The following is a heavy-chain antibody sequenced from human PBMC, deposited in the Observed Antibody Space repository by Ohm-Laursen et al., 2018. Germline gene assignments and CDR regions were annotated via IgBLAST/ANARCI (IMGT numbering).Heavy chain of an antibody. CDR2: IKQDGSEK. J-gene: IGHJ4*02. CDR1: GFTFSSFW. CDR3: ARDPWGIVVVPAAHAGDY. V-gene: IGHV3-7*01. D-gene: IGHD2-2*01. Sequence: SLRLSCAASGFTFSSFWMNWVRQAPGKGLEWVANIKQDGSEKYYVDSVKGRFTISRDNAKNSLYLQMNSLRAEDTAVYYCARDPWGIVVVPAAHAGDYWGQGTLVTVSS.